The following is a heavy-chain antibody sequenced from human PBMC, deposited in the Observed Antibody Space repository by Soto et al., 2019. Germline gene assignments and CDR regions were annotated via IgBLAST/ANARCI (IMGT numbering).Heavy chain of an antibody. CDR2: IYHSGST. D-gene: IGHD4-17*01. CDR1: GGSIISGGYS. Sequence: PLEILSLTCAVSGGSIISGGYSWSWIRQPPGKSLEWIGYIYHSGSTYYNPSLKSRVTISVDRSKNQFSLKLSSVTAADTAVYYCARAVLYGDYGLRYFDLWGRGTLVTVSS. CDR3: ARAVLYGDYGLRYFDL. J-gene: IGHJ2*01. V-gene: IGHV4-30-2*01.